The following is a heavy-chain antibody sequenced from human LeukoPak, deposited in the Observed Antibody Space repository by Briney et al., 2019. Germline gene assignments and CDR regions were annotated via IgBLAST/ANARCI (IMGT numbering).Heavy chain of an antibody. J-gene: IGHJ4*02. CDR1: GFTFSSYS. Sequence: GGSLRLSCAASGFTFSSYSMMWVRQAPGKGLEWVSYISSSSTTIYYADSVKGRFTISRDNAKNSVYLQMNSLRAEDTAVYYCAGDRHKYYYDGSGYPPYWGQGTLVTVSS. CDR2: ISSSSTTI. CDR3: AGDRHKYYYDGSGYPPY. V-gene: IGHV3-48*01. D-gene: IGHD3-22*01.